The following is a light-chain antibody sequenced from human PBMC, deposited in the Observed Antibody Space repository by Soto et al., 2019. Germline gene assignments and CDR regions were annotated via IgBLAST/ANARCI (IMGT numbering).Light chain of an antibody. CDR2: GAS. V-gene: IGKV3-15*01. CDR1: QSVSSN. J-gene: IGKJ1*01. CDR3: QHYHNWPPWT. Sequence: EIVMTQSPATLSLSPGERATLSCRASQSVSSNLAWYQQKPGQPPRLLIYGASTRATGIPARFSGSGSGTEFTLTISSLQSEDFAIYYCQHYHNWPPWTFGQGTKEEIK.